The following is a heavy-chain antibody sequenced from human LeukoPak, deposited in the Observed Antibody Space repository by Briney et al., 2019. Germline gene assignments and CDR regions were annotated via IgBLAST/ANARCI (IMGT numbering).Heavy chain of an antibody. CDR1: GFTFSDYY. D-gene: IGHD6-19*01. V-gene: IGHV3-11*04. CDR3: ASGQWLPSDAFDI. Sequence: GGSLRLSCAASGFTFSDYYMSWIRQAPGKGLEWVSYISSSGSTIYYADSVKGRFTISRDNAKNPLYLQMNSLRAEDTAVYYCASGQWLPSDAFDIWGQGTMVTVSS. J-gene: IGHJ3*02. CDR2: ISSSGSTI.